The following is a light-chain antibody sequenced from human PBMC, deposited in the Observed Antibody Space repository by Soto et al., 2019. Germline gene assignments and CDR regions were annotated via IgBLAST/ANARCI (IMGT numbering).Light chain of an antibody. CDR1: QSVSSSY. Sequence: EIVLTQSPGTLSLSPGERATLSCRASQSVSSSYLGWYQQKPGQAPRLLIYGASNRATGIPDRFSGSGSGTEFTLTISSLQSEDFAVYYCQQYNNWPSLTFGGGTKVDIK. CDR3: QQYNNWPSLT. V-gene: IGKV3-20*01. J-gene: IGKJ4*01. CDR2: GAS.